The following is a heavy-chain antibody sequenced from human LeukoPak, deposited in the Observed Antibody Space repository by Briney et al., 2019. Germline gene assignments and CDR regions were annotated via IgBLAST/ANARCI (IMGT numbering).Heavy chain of an antibody. J-gene: IGHJ4*02. CDR2: IRYDGSNK. CDR1: GFTFSSYG. Sequence: GGSLRLSCAASGFTFSSYGVHWVRQAPGKGLEWVAFIRYDGSNKYYADSVKGRFTISRDNSKNTLYLQMNSLRAEDTAVYYCARDWGSPDDYWGQGTLVTVSS. CDR3: ARDWGSPDDY. D-gene: IGHD3-16*01. V-gene: IGHV3-30*02.